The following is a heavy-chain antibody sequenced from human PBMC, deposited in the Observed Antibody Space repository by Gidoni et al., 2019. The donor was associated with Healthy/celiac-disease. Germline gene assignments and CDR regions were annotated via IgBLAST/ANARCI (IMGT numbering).Heavy chain of an antibody. J-gene: IGHJ5*02. V-gene: IGHV3-11*01. CDR2: ISSSGSTI. CDR1: GFHLRDYY. Sequence: QVQLVESGGGLVKPGGSLRRPCAASGFHLRDYYMSWIRQAPGKGLEWVSYISSSGSTIYYADSGKGRFTISRDNAKNSLYLQMNSLRAEDTAVYYCARIWEWLLYNWFDPWGQGTLVTVSS. D-gene: IGHD3-3*01. CDR3: ARIWEWLLYNWFDP.